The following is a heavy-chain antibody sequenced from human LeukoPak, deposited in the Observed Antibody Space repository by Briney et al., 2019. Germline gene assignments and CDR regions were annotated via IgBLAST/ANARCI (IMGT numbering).Heavy chain of an antibody. CDR1: GYRFTSYD. V-gene: IGHV1-46*01. CDR3: ARDGPIAAPFDY. J-gene: IGHJ4*02. CDR2: INPSGGST. Sequence: ASVKVSCKASGYRFTSYDMHWVRQAPGQGLEWMGIINPSGGSTSYAQRFQGRVAMTRDTSTTTVYMEVNSLTSEDTAVYFCARDGPIAAPFDYWGQGTLDTVSS. D-gene: IGHD2-15*01.